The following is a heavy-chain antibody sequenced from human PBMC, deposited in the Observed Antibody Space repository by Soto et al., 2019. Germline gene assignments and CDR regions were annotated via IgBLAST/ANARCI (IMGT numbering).Heavy chain of an antibody. CDR2: IYWNDEK. J-gene: IGHJ4*02. CDR3: AHSPASGSFLDS. V-gene: IGHV2-5*01. Sequence: QITLKESGPMLVKPTQTLTLTCTFSGFSLSTTGLGVAWIRQPPGKALEWLALIYWNDEKHYHPSLRSRLTVTKDTSKNQVLLTVTNMSPVDTATHYCAHSPASGSFLDSWGQGPLVTISS. D-gene: IGHD3-10*01. CDR1: GFSLSTTGLG.